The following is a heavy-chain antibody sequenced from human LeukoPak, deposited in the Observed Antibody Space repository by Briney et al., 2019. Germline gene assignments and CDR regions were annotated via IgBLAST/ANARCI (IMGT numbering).Heavy chain of an antibody. D-gene: IGHD4-17*01. CDR3: AKDNYGDYGGLFDY. Sequence: GGSLRLSCAASGFTVSSTYMSWVRQSPGKGLEWVSAISGSGGSTYYADSVKGRFTISRDNSKNTLYLQMNSLRAEDTAVYYCAKDNYGDYGGLFDYWGQGTLVTVSS. CDR2: ISGSGGST. J-gene: IGHJ4*02. CDR1: GFTVSSTY. V-gene: IGHV3-23*01.